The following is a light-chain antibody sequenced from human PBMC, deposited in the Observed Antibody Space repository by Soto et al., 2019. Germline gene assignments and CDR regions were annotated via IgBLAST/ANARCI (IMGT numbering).Light chain of an antibody. CDR3: QQRNVWPPIT. V-gene: IGKV3-11*01. CDR2: DST. Sequence: NVLTQAADAQCLSPGESATLSRRASQSIHTSLAWYQQKSGKPPRLVIYDSTLRANGVPDRFGGSRSGTEFTLTITSLEPEDFAVYYCQQRNVWPPITFGQGTRLEIK. J-gene: IGKJ5*01. CDR1: QSIHTS.